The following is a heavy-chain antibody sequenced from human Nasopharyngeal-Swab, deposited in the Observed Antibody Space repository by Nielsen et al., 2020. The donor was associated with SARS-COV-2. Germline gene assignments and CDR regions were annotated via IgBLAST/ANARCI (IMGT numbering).Heavy chain of an antibody. J-gene: IGHJ4*02. V-gene: IGHV4-59*01. CDR3: ARDRRSGGQLRTDY. CDR2: IYYSGST. Sequence: WIRQPPGQGLEWIGYIYYSGSTNYNPSLKSRVTISVDTSKNQFSLKLSSVTAADTAVYYCARDRRSGGQLRTDYWGQGTLVTVSS. D-gene: IGHD2-15*01.